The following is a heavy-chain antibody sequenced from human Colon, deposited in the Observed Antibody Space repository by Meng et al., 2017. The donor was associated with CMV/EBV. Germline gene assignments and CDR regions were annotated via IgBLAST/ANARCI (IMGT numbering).Heavy chain of an antibody. Sequence: ASVKVSCKASGYTFTSYGISWVRQAPGQGLEWMGWISAYNGNTNYAQKLQGRVTMTADKSTSTAYMELSSLRSEDTAVYYCARVPKGSSGWYAGYYFDYWGQGTLVTVSS. CDR3: ARVPKGSSGWYAGYYFDY. V-gene: IGHV1-18*01. CDR2: ISAYNGNT. CDR1: GYTFTSYG. D-gene: IGHD6-19*01. J-gene: IGHJ4*02.